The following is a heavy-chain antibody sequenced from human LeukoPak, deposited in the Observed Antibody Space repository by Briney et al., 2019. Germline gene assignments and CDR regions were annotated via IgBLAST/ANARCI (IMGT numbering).Heavy chain of an antibody. J-gene: IGHJ5*02. CDR3: ATHPQSAGYHWFDP. Sequence: GGSLRLSCAASEFTFSTYTLNWVRQAPGKGLEWVSSVSSTSRYIYYADSVRGRFTISRDNGKNSVYPQMNSLRAEDSAVYFCATHPQSAGYHWFDPRGQGTLVTVAS. CDR2: VSSTSRYI. V-gene: IGHV3-21*01. CDR1: EFTFSTYT. D-gene: IGHD6-13*01.